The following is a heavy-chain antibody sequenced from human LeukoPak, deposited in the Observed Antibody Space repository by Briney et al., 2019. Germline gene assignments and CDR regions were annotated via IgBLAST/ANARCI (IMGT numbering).Heavy chain of an antibody. Sequence: RGSLRLSCSASGFTFSTYWMSWVRQAPGKGLEWVASIKHDGSEKYYVDSVRGRFTISRDNTMNSLYLQMSSLRAEDTAVYYCATDRGWRTSGYYLYYFEYWGQGTLVTYSS. D-gene: IGHD3-3*01. V-gene: IGHV3-7*01. J-gene: IGHJ4*02. CDR2: IKHDGSEK. CDR3: ATDRGWRTSGYYLYYFEY. CDR1: GFTFSTYW.